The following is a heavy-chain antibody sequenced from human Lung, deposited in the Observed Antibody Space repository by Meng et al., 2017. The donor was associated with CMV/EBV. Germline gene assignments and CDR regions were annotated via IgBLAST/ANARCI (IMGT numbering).Heavy chain of an antibody. D-gene: IGHD4-17*01. CDR3: ARGVHGDTHYYGMDV. J-gene: IGHJ6*02. CDR1: GGSIWGSKW. Sequence: SETLSLTCDVSGGSIWGSKWWSWVRQSPGKGLEWRGEISHSGRTNYNPSLKRRVTISVDRSNNQFSLNLTSVTAADTALYYCARGVHGDTHYYGMDVWGQGXTVTVSS. CDR2: ISHSGRT. V-gene: IGHV4-4*02.